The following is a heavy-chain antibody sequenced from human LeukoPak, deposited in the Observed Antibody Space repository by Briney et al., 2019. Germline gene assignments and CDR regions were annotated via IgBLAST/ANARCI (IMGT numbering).Heavy chain of an antibody. CDR1: GYTFNNYW. CDR3: ARHGVGSSWFGFDY. J-gene: IGHJ4*02. Sequence: GESPKISCQASGYTFNNYWIGWVRQMPGKGLEWMGIINPGDSDPRYSPFFQGRATISADRSISTAYLQWSSLKASDTAMYYCARHGVGSSWFGFDYWGQGTLVTVSS. V-gene: IGHV5-51*01. CDR2: INPGDSDP. D-gene: IGHD6-6*01.